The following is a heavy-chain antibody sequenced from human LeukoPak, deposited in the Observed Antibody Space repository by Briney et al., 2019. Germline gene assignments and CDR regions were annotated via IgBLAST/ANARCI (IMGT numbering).Heavy chain of an antibody. V-gene: IGHV1-18*01. Sequence: ASVKVSCKASGYTFTSYGISWVRQAPGQGLEWMGWISAYNGNTNYAQKLQGRVTMTTDTSTSTAYMELRSLRSDDTAVYYCARDGGFGVVTALQAYWGQGTLVTVSS. J-gene: IGHJ4*02. CDR3: ARDGGFGVVTALQAY. CDR1: GYTFTSYG. CDR2: ISAYNGNT. D-gene: IGHD2-21*02.